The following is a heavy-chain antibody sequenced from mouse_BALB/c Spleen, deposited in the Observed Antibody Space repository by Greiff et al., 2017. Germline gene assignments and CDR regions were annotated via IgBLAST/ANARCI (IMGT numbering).Heavy chain of an antibody. V-gene: IGHV5-17*02. Sequence: EVKVVESGGGLVQPGGSRKLSCAASGFTFSSFGMHWVRQAPEKGLEWVAYISSGSSTIYYADTVKGRFTISRDNPKNTLFLQMTSLRSEDTAMYYCARSVYGNYVDYWGQGTTLTVSS. D-gene: IGHD2-1*01. CDR1: GFTFSSFG. J-gene: IGHJ2*01. CDR3: ARSVYGNYVDY. CDR2: ISSGSSTI.